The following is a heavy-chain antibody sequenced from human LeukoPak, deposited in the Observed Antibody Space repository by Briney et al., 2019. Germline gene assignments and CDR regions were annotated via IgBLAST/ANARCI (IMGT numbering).Heavy chain of an antibody. Sequence: GGSLRLSCAASGFTFSSYSMNWVRQAPGKGLEWVSYISSSSSTIYYADSVKGRFTISRDNAKNPLYLQMNSLRAEDTAVYYCARDHPYGSSSWVDYWGQGTLVTVSS. J-gene: IGHJ4*02. V-gene: IGHV3-48*01. CDR1: GFTFSSYS. D-gene: IGHD6-13*01. CDR3: ARDHPYGSSSWVDY. CDR2: ISSSSSTI.